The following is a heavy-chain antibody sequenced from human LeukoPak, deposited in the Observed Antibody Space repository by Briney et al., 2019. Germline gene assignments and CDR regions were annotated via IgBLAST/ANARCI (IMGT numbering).Heavy chain of an antibody. J-gene: IGHJ3*02. CDR2: IYSSGST. CDR1: GGSISSRSYY. CDR3: ASPSLQIPGVAFDI. Sequence: PSETLSLTCTVSGGSISSRSYYWGWVRQPPGKGLEWIGRIYSSGSTNYNPSLKSRVIISVDTSKNQFSLRLSSVTAADTAVYYCASPSLQIPGVAFDIWGQGTMVTVSS. D-gene: IGHD2-21*01. V-gene: IGHV4-39*07.